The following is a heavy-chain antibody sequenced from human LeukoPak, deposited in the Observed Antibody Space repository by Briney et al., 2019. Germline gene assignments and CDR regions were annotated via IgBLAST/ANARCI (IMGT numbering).Heavy chain of an antibody. D-gene: IGHD3-10*01. CDR3: AKGLLWFGESREYFDY. CDR1: GFTFSSYG. CDR2: IRYDGSNK. J-gene: IGHJ4*02. V-gene: IGHV3-30*02. Sequence: GGSLRLSCAASGFTFSSYGMHWVRQAPGKGLEWVAFIRYDGSNKYYADSVKGRFTISRDNSKNTLYLQMNSLRAEDTAVYYCAKGLLWFGESREYFDYWGQGTLVTVSS.